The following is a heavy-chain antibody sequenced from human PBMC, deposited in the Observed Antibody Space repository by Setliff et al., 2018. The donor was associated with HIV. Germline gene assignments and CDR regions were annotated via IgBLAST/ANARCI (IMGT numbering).Heavy chain of an antibody. CDR3: AREHCSGGSCNGFDI. Sequence: SETLSLTCTVSGGSISSTSYYWGWIRQPPGTGLEWIGSISSSGTTNYNPSLKSRVTISLDTSGNQFSLKLGSVTAADTAMYYCAREHCSGGSCNGFDIWGQGTMVTVSS. J-gene: IGHJ3*02. CDR1: GGSISSTSYY. CDR2: ISSSGTT. V-gene: IGHV4-39*07. D-gene: IGHD2-15*01.